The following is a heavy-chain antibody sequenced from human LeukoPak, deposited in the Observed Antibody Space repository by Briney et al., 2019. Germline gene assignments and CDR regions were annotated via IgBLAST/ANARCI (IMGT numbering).Heavy chain of an antibody. D-gene: IGHD2-15*01. J-gene: IGHJ4*02. CDR1: GYTFSSYG. CDR3: AREGPVVAATPFGY. CDR2: ISAYNGNT. Sequence: ASVKVSCKASGYTFSSYGISWVRQAPGQGLEWMEWISAYNGNTNYAQKLQGRVTMTTDTSTSTAYMELRSLRSDDTAVYYCAREGPVVAATPFGYWGQGTLVTVSS. V-gene: IGHV1-18*01.